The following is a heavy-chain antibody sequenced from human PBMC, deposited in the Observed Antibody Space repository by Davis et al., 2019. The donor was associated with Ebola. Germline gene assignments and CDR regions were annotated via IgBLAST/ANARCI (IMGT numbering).Heavy chain of an antibody. J-gene: IGHJ4*02. D-gene: IGHD5-12*01. CDR2: IIPILGIA. Sequence: AASVKVSCKASGYTFTSYDINWVRQAPGQGLEWMGRIIPILGIANYAQKFQGRVTITADESTSTAYMELSSLRSEDTAVYYCARDRGDSGYDYWGQGTLVTASS. V-gene: IGHV1-69*04. CDR1: GYTFTSYD. CDR3: ARDRGDSGYDY.